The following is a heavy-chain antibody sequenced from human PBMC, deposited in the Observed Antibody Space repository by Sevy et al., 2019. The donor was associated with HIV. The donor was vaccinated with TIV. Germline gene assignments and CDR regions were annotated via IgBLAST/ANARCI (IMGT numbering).Heavy chain of an antibody. V-gene: IGHV3-23*01. D-gene: IGHD2-8*01. CDR3: AKVDIVLMVYAIGSQFFDY. CDR1: GFTFSSYA. CDR2: ISGSGGST. J-gene: IGHJ4*02. Sequence: GGSLRLSCAASGFTFSSYAMSWVRQAPGKGLEWVSAISGSGGSTYYADSVKGRFTISRDNSKNTLYLQMNSLRAEDTAVYYCAKVDIVLMVYAIGSQFFDYWGQGTLVTVSS.